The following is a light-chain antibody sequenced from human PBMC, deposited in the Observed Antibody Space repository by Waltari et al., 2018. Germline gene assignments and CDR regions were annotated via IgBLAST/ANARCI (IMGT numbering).Light chain of an antibody. CDR1: ALPKQY. J-gene: IGLJ3*02. CDR2: KDS. CDR3: QSGDSSGVGV. V-gene: IGLV3-25*03. Sequence: SYELTQPPSVSVSPGQPARITSSGAALPKQYAHWYQQKPGQVPLLVIYKDSERPSGIPERFSGFSSGTTVTLTISGVQAEDEADYYCQSGDSSGVGVFGGGTKLTVL.